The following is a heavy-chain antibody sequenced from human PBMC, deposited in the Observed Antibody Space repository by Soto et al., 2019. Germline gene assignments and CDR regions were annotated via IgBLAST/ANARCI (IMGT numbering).Heavy chain of an antibody. V-gene: IGHV1-2*02. Sequence: EASVKVSCKASGYTFAGYYMHWVRQAPGQGLEWMGWINPNSGGTNYAQKFQGRVTMTRDTSISTAYMELSRLRSDDTAVYYCTTPEGRGGQNFDYWGQGTLVTVSS. CDR2: INPNSGGT. CDR3: TTPEGRGGQNFDY. CDR1: GYTFAGYY. J-gene: IGHJ4*02. D-gene: IGHD3-10*01.